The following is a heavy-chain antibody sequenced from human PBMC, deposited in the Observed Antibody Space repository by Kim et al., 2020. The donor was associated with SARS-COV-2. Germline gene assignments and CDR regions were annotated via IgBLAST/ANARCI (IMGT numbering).Heavy chain of an antibody. V-gene: IGHV3-30*01. J-gene: IGHJ5*02. Sequence: VKGRFTISRDNSKNTLYLQMNSLRAEDTAVYYCASEGYYGSGSYRWFDPWGQGTLVTVSS. CDR3: ASEGYYGSGSYRWFDP. D-gene: IGHD3-10*01.